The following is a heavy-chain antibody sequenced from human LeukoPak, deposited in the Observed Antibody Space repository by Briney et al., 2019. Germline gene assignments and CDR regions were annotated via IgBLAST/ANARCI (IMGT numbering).Heavy chain of an antibody. CDR3: ASDEKSEVRGATRASVDY. Sequence: PSETLSLTCAVYGGSFSGYYWSWIRQPPGKGLEWIGEINHSGSTNYDPSLKSRVTISVDTSKNQFSLKLSSVTAADTAVYYCASDEKSEVRGATRASVDYWSQGTLVTVSS. CDR2: INHSGST. V-gene: IGHV4-34*01. D-gene: IGHD3-10*01. CDR1: GGSFSGYY. J-gene: IGHJ4*02.